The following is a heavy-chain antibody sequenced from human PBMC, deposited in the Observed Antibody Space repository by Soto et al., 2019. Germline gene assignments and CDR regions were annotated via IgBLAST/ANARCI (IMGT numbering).Heavy chain of an antibody. CDR2: TSNSGST. Sequence: QVQLQESGPGLVKPSQTLSLTCTVSGGSITSSGYYWSWIRQHPGEGLEWIGFTSNSGSTSYNPSLKSGVNISGDASSNQFSLNLKSATAADTAVDYCARGGGSTKVDYWGQGTLVTVSS. V-gene: IGHV4-31*03. CDR3: ARGGGSTKVDY. J-gene: IGHJ4*02. CDR1: GGSITSSGYY. D-gene: IGHD2-2*01.